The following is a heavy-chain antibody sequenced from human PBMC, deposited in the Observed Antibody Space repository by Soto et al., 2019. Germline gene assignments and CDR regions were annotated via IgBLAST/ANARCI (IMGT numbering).Heavy chain of an antibody. CDR3: ARDGSEHTKGWRAFDI. CDR2: IYNSGST. D-gene: IGHD2-15*01. V-gene: IGHV4-61*01. J-gene: IGHJ3*02. Sequence: SETLSVTWTVSGGSISTNTYCWGWIRHSPGKGLEWIGYIYNSGSTNYNPSLKSRVTISVDTSKNQFSLKLSSVTAADTAVYYCARDGSEHTKGWRAFDIWGQGTMVTVSS. CDR1: GGSISTNTYC.